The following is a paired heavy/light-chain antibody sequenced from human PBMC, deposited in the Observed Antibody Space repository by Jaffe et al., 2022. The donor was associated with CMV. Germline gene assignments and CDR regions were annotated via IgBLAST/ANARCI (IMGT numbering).Heavy chain of an antibody. Sequence: EVQLLESGGGLVQPGGSLRLSCAASGFTFSSYAMSWVRQAPGKGLEWVSAISGSGGSTYYADSVKGRFTISRDNSKNTLYLQMNSLRAEDTAVYYCAKATLELWLGAGGYYDSGTGYWGQGTLVTVSS. V-gene: IGHV3-23*01. CDR2: ISGSGGST. J-gene: IGHJ4*02. D-gene: IGHD3-22*01. CDR3: AKATLELWLGAGGYYDSGTGY. CDR1: GFTFSSYA.
Light chain of an antibody. Sequence: QAVVTQEPSLTVSPGGTVTLTCGSSTGAVTSGHYPYWFQQKPGQAPRTLIYDTSNKHSWTPARFSGSLLGGKAALTLSGAQPEDEAEYYCLLSYSGVFWVFGGGTKLTVL. CDR3: LLSYSGVFWV. CDR1: TGAVTSGHY. J-gene: IGLJ3*02. V-gene: IGLV7-46*01. CDR2: DTS.